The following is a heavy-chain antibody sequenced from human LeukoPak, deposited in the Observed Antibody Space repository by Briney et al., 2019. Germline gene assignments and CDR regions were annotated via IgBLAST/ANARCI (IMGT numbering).Heavy chain of an antibody. J-gene: IGHJ4*02. CDR3: ARGGLLWGALKGFLDY. D-gene: IGHD3-16*01. CDR2: INHSGST. Sequence: PSETLSLTCAVYGGSFSGYYWSWIRQPPGKGLEWIGEINHSGSTNYNPSLKSRVTISVDTSKNQFSLKLSSVTAADTAVYYCARGGLLWGALKGFLDYWGQGTLVTVSS. CDR1: GGSFSGYY. V-gene: IGHV4-34*01.